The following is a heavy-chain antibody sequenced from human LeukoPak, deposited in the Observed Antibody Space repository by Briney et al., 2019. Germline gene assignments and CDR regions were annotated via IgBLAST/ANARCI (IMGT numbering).Heavy chain of an antibody. D-gene: IGHD2-2*01. CDR1: GGSFSGYY. V-gene: IGHV4-34*01. Sequence: SETLSLTCAVYGGSFSGYYWSWICRPPGKGLEWIGEINHSGSTNYNPSLKSRVTISVDTSKNQFSLKLSSVTAADTAVYYCARVQAAMMPYYMDVWGKGTTVTVSS. CDR2: INHSGST. CDR3: ARVQAAMMPYYMDV. J-gene: IGHJ6*03.